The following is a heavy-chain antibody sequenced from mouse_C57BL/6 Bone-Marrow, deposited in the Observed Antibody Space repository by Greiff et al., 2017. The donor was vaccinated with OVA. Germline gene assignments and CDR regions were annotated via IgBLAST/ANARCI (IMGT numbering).Heavy chain of an antibody. D-gene: IGHD5-1*01. CDR3: NTPYPTYYAMDY. V-gene: IGHV14-4*01. Sequence: VQLQQSGAELVRPGASVKLSCTASGFNITDDYMHWVKQRPEQGLEWIGWIDPADGDTEYASKFQGKATITADTSSNTASLQLSSLTSEDPAVYYCNTPYPTYYAMDYWGQGTSVTVSA. CDR1: GFNITDDY. CDR2: IDPADGDT. J-gene: IGHJ4*01.